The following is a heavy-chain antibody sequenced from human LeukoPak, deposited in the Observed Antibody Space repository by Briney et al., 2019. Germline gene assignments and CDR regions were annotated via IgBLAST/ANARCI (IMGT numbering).Heavy chain of an antibody. D-gene: IGHD5-18*01. CDR1: GGSFSGYY. Sequence: PSETLSLTCAVYGGSFSGYYWSWIRQPPGKGLEWIGEINHSGSTNYNPSLKSRVTISVDASKNQFSLKLSSVTAADTAVYYCARDYQGGYGDKTVDYWGQGTLVTVSS. CDR2: INHSGST. CDR3: ARDYQGGYGDKTVDY. V-gene: IGHV4-34*01. J-gene: IGHJ4*02.